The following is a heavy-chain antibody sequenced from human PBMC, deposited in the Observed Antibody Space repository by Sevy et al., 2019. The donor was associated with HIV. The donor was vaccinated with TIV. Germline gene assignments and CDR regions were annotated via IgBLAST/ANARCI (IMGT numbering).Heavy chain of an antibody. J-gene: IGHJ4*02. CDR2: IYYSGST. CDR1: GGSISSSSYY. CDR3: ASLLSDFWSGYYIGNGVDY. Sequence: SETLSLTCTVSGGSISSSSYYWGWNRQPPGKGLEWIGSIYYSGSTYYNPSLKSRVTISVDTSKNQFSLKLSSVTAADTAVYYCASLLSDFWSGYYIGNGVDYWGQGTLVTVSS. V-gene: IGHV4-39*01. D-gene: IGHD3-3*01.